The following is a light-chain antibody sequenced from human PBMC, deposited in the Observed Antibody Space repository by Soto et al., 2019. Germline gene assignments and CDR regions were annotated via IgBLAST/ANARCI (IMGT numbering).Light chain of an antibody. CDR2: GAS. V-gene: IGKV1-39*01. CDR1: QSIRSY. J-gene: IGKJ2*01. CDR3: QQSYTDPYT. Sequence: DIQMTQSPSSLSASVGDRVTITCRASQSIRSYLNWYHQKPGKTPQLLIYGASNLQSGAPSRFTGSGSGTHFTLTIVSLRPEDFATYYCQQSYTDPYTFGQGTKLEIK.